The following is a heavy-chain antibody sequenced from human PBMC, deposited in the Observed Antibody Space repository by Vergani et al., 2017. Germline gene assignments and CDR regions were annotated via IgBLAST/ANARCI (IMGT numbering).Heavy chain of an antibody. Sequence: QVQLQESGPGLVKPSQTLSLTCTVSGGSISSGGYYWSWIRQHPGKGLEWIGYIYYSGSTYYNPSLKSRVTISVDTSKNQFSRKLSSVTAADTAVYYCARGGPGIAAAGYGDWGQGTLVTVSS. CDR1: GGSISSGGYY. D-gene: IGHD6-13*01. J-gene: IGHJ4*02. CDR3: ARGGPGIAAAGYGD. V-gene: IGHV4-31*03. CDR2: IYYSGST.